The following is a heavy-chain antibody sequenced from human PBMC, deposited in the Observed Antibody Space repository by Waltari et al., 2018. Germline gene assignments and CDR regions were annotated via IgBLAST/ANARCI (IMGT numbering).Heavy chain of an antibody. CDR2: VNPNTGNT. Sequence: QVQLVQSGAEVKKPGASVKVSCKASGYTFASYDINWLQQATGQGPEWMGWVNPNTGNTGYAQKFQDRLSMTTNNSITTAYMELPSLTSDDTAIYYCARGAAPGKGAHWFAPWGQGTLVTVSS. CDR3: ARGAAPGKGAHWFAP. CDR1: GYTFASYD. D-gene: IGHD6-13*01. V-gene: IGHV1-8*01. J-gene: IGHJ5*02.